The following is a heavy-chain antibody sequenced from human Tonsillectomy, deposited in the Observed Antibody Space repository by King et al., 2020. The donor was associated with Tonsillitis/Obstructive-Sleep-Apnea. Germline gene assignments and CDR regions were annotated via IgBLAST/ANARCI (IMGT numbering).Heavy chain of an antibody. D-gene: IGHD6-13*01. CDR1: GFTFSSYA. Sequence: QLVQSGGGLVQPGGSLRLSCSASGFTFSSYAMHWVRQAPGKGLEYVSAISSNGGSTYYADSVKGRFTISRDNSKNTLYLQMSSLRAEDTAVYYCVKDLSRSSWYEDYWGQGTLVTVSS. CDR3: VKDLSRSSWYEDY. J-gene: IGHJ4*02. CDR2: ISSNGGST. V-gene: IGHV3-64D*06.